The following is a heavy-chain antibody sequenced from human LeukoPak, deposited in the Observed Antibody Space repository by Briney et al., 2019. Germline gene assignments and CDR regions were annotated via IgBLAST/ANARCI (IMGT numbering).Heavy chain of an antibody. Sequence: GGSLRLSCAASGFTFSSYAMSWVRQAPGKGLEWVSAISGSGGSTYYADSVKGRFTISRDNSKNTLYLQMNSLRAEDTAVYYCAKDLPKSGSYFHDAFDIWGQGTMVTVSS. CDR2: ISGSGGST. J-gene: IGHJ3*02. V-gene: IGHV3-23*01. CDR3: AKDLPKSGSYFHDAFDI. CDR1: GFTFSSYA. D-gene: IGHD1-26*01.